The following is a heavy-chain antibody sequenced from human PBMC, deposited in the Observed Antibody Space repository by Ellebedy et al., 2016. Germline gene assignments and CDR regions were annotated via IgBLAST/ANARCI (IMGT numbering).Heavy chain of an antibody. CDR3: VREISTMSSYYY. V-gene: IGHV1-8*02. J-gene: IGHJ4*02. CDR2: MNPMSGNT. CDR1: GYTFNSYD. Sequence: ASVKVSCKASGYTFNSYDITWVRQATGQGLEWMGWMNPMSGNTHYAQKFQGRVTMTRNTSISSAYMELSSLGPEDTAVDYCVREISTMSSYYYWGQGALVTVSS. D-gene: IGHD2-21*01.